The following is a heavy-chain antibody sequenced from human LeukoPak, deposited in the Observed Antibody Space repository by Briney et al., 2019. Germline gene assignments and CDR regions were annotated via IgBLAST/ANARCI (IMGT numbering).Heavy chain of an antibody. CDR3: ARSIETLTYSSSWHFPVDY. Sequence: ASVKVSCKASGYTFTSYDINWVRQATGQGLEWMGWMNPNSGNTGYAQRFQGRVTMTRNTSISTAYMELSSLRSEDTAVYYCARSIETLTYSSSWHFPVDYWGQGTLVTVSS. CDR1: GYTFTSYD. D-gene: IGHD6-13*01. V-gene: IGHV1-8*01. CDR2: MNPNSGNT. J-gene: IGHJ4*02.